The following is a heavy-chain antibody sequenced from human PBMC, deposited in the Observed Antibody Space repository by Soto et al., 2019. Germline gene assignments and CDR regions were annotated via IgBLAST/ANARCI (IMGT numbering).Heavy chain of an antibody. D-gene: IGHD2-2*01. CDR1: GFTFSSYW. CDR2: IKQDGSEK. J-gene: IGHJ4*02. Sequence: EVQLVESGGGLVQPGGSLRLSCAASGFTFSSYWMSWVRQAPGKGLEWVANIKQDGSEKYYVDSVKGRFTISRDNAKNSLYLQMNSLRDEDTAVYYCARDISYCSSTSCYAGGRQTIFDYWGQGTLVTVSS. V-gene: IGHV3-7*01. CDR3: ARDISYCSSTSCYAGGRQTIFDY.